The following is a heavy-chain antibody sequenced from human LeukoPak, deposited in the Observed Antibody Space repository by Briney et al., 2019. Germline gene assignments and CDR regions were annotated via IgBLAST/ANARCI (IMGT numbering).Heavy chain of an antibody. J-gene: IGHJ6*02. CDR1: GGSISSSSYY. CDR2: IYYSGST. CDR3: ARQSGFYSNSSYYYYGMDV. V-gene: IGHV4-39*01. D-gene: IGHD4-11*01. Sequence: PSETLSLTCTVSGGSISSSSYYWGWIRQPPGKGLEWIGSIYYSGSTYYNPSLKSRVTISVDTSKNQLSLKLSSVTAADTAVYYCARQSGFYSNSSYYYYGMDVWGQGTTVTAFS.